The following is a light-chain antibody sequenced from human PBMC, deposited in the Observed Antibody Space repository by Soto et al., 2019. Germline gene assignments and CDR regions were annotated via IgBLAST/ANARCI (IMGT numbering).Light chain of an antibody. Sequence: VLSQSADTLSLSPGERATHSWSVSQSVSSYLAWYQQKPGQAPRLLIYGTSTRATGIPARFSGSGSGTEFTLSFCSLQSEDFAVYYCKKYNNWPPINFGQGTRLEIK. CDR2: GTS. CDR1: QSVSSY. CDR3: KKYNNWPPIN. V-gene: IGKV3-15*01. J-gene: IGKJ5*01.